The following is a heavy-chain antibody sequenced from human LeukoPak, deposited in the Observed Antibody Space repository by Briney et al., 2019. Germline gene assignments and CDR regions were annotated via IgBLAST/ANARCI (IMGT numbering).Heavy chain of an antibody. CDR2: IYHSGST. CDR1: GYSISSGYY. J-gene: IGHJ2*01. D-gene: IGHD3-10*01. Sequence: PSETLSLTCTVSGYSISSGYYWGWIRQPPGKGLEWIGSIYHSGSTYYNPSLKSRVTISVDTSKNQFSLKLSSVTAADTAVYYCARDMVRGVTRYFDLWGRGTLVTVSS. V-gene: IGHV4-38-2*02. CDR3: ARDMVRGVTRYFDL.